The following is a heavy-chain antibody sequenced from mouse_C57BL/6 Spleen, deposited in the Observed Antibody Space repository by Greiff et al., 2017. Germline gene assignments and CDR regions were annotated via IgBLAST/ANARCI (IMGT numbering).Heavy chain of an antibody. CDR2: ISSGGSYT. CDR1: GFTFSSYG. Sequence: EVQVVESGGDLVKPGGSLKLSCAASGFTFSSYGMSWVRQTPDKRLEWVATISSGGSYTYYPDSVKGRFTISRDNAKNTLYLQMSSLKSEDTAMYYCARQSRGDYFDYWGQGTTLTVSS. CDR3: ARQSRGDYFDY. D-gene: IGHD3-3*01. J-gene: IGHJ2*01. V-gene: IGHV5-6*01.